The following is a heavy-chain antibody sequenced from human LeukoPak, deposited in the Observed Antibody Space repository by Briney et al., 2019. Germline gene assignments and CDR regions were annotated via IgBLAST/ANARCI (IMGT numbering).Heavy chain of an antibody. D-gene: IGHD3-3*01. Sequence: GGSLRLYCAASGFTFSSYGMHWGRQAPGKGLEWVAVISYDGSNKNYADSVKGRFTISRDNSKNTLYLQMNSLRAEDTAVYYCAKDLDEYWGQGTLVTVSS. V-gene: IGHV3-30*18. CDR3: AKDLDEY. CDR1: GFTFSSYG. J-gene: IGHJ4*02. CDR2: ISYDGSNK.